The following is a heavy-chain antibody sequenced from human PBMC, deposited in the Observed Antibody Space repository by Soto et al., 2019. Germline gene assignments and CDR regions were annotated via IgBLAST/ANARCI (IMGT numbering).Heavy chain of an antibody. V-gene: IGHV3-53*01. CDR3: ARGSDYYDSSGFDH. CDR2: IYGGGST. CDR1: GFTVSNSY. J-gene: IGHJ4*02. Sequence: GGSLRLSCAASGFTVSNSYMSWVRQAPGKGLEWVSIIYGGGSTYYADSVKGRFTISRDNSRYTLFLQMNSLRAEDTAVYYCARGSDYYDSSGFDHWGQGTLVTVSS. D-gene: IGHD3-22*01.